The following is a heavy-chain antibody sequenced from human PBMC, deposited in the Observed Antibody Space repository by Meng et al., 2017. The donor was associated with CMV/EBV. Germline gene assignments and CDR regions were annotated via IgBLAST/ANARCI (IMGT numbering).Heavy chain of an antibody. Sequence: SGATLVKPTETLTLTCTVSGFSLSNARMGVSWIRQPPGKALEWLAPMFSNDEKSNSTSLKSRLTISKDTSKSQVVLTMTNMDPVDTATYYCASGQLLQIGESWGQGTLVTVSS. J-gene: IGHJ5*02. V-gene: IGHV2-26*01. CDR3: ASGQLLQIGES. CDR1: GFSLSNARMG. CDR2: MFSNDEK. D-gene: IGHD2-2*01.